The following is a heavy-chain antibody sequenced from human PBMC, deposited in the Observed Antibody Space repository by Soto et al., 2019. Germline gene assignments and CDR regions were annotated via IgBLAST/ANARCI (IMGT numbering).Heavy chain of an antibody. CDR1: GGSISISSYY. CDR2: IYYSGST. V-gene: IGHV4-39*02. Sequence: PSETLSLTCTVSGGSISISSYYWGCIRQPPGKGLEWIGSIYYSGSTYYNPSLKSRVTISVDTSKNQFSLKLSSVTAADTAVYYCARDGYSYPSYPWGQGTLVTVSS. J-gene: IGHJ5*02. D-gene: IGHD5-18*01. CDR3: ARDGYSYPSYP.